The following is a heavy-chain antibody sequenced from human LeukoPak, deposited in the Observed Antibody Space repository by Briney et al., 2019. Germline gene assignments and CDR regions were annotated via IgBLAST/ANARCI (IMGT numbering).Heavy chain of an antibody. V-gene: IGHV7-4-1*02. J-gene: IGHJ4*02. CDR3: AVLSYDSSGYYYPFDY. CDR2: INTNTGNP. Sequence: GASVKVSCKASGYTFTSYAMNWVRQVPGQGLEWMGWINTNTGNPTYAQGFTGRFVFSLDTSVSTAYLQISSLKTEDTAVYYCAVLSYDSSGYYYPFDYWGQGTLVTVSS. CDR1: GYTFTSYA. D-gene: IGHD3-22*01.